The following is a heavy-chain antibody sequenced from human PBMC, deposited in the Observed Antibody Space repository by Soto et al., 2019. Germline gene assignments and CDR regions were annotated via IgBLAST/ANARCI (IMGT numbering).Heavy chain of an antibody. Sequence: GGSLRLSCAASGFTFSSYGMHWVRQAPCKGLEWVAVIWYDGSNKYYADSVKGRFTISRDNSKNTLYLQMNSLRAEDTAVYYCVGRWFGELLGAYMDVWGKGTTVTVSS. D-gene: IGHD3-10*01. V-gene: IGHV3-33*01. CDR2: IWYDGSNK. CDR3: VGRWFGELLGAYMDV. CDR1: GFTFSSYG. J-gene: IGHJ6*03.